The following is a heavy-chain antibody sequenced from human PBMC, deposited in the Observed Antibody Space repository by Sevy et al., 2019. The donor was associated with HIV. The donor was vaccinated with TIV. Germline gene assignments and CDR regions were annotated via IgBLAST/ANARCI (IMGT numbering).Heavy chain of an antibody. D-gene: IGHD3-3*01. Sequence: GGSLRLSCTASEFTFSGYWMAWVRQAPGKGLEWVANINQDGSEMFFVDSVKGRFTISRDNGNNLLYLQMNSLRDDDTAVYYCVRGTYDFWSGYYNGPNYWGQGTLVTVSS. CDR3: VRGTYDFWSGYYNGPNY. CDR2: INQDGSEM. J-gene: IGHJ4*02. V-gene: IGHV3-7*03. CDR1: EFTFSGYW.